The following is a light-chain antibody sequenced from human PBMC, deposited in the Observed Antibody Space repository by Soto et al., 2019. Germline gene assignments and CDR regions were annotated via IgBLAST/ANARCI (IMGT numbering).Light chain of an antibody. CDR2: AAS. CDR3: QQYNRYPLT. Sequence: DIQMTQSPSSLSASVGDRVTITCRASQGISSWLAWYQQKPEKTPKTLIYAASSLQSRVSSRFSGSGSGTDVTLTISSLQSEDFTTHYFQQYNRYPLTFGGGTKVEIE. J-gene: IGKJ4*01. V-gene: IGKV1D-16*01. CDR1: QGISSW.